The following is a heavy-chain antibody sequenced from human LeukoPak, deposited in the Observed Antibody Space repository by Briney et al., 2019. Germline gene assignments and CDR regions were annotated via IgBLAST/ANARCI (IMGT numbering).Heavy chain of an antibody. CDR3: ARGPKMATTTGGFDY. CDR2: IKQDGSEK. V-gene: IGHV3-7*01. Sequence: GGSLRLSCAASRFTFSSYWMSWVRQAPGKGLEWVANIKQDGSEKYYADSVKGRFTISRDNAKNSLYLQMNSLRAEDTAVYYCARGPKMATTTGGFDYWGQGTLVTVSS. D-gene: IGHD5-24*01. J-gene: IGHJ4*02. CDR1: RFTFSSYW.